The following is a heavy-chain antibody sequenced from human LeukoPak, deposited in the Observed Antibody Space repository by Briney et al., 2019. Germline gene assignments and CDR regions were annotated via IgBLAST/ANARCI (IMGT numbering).Heavy chain of an antibody. V-gene: IGHV3-23*01. CDR3: TKGRAGFPLHGSDY. J-gene: IGHJ4*02. CDR1: GFTFSNAW. Sequence: GGSLRLSCAASGFTFSNAWMNWVRQAPGKGLEWVPSITSSGANRYYADSVKGRFTISRDNSKNTLYLQMSSLRAEDTAVYYCTKGRAGFPLHGSDYWGQGTLVTVSS. CDR2: ITSSGANR. D-gene: IGHD2-15*01.